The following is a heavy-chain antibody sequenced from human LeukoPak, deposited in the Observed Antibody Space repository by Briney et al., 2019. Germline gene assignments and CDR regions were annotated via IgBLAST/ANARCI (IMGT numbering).Heavy chain of an antibody. CDR2: INAYNGDT. D-gene: IGHD6-19*01. CDR3: VRGSSSDWPLEY. J-gene: IGHJ4*02. V-gene: IGHV1-3*01. CDR1: GYTFINYA. Sequence: ASVKVSCKASGYTFINYAIHWVRQAPGQRLEWMGWINAYNGDTEYSQKFQGRVTITRDTSASTAYMELSTLRSEDTAVYYCVRGSSSDWPLEYWGRGILVTVSS.